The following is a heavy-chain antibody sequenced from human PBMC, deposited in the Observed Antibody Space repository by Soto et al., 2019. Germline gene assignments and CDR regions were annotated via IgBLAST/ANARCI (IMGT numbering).Heavy chain of an antibody. CDR3: ARDRSYGSGRRWFDP. J-gene: IGHJ5*02. CDR1: GFTFSSYA. D-gene: IGHD3-10*01. Sequence: QVQLVESGGGVVQPGRSLRLSCAASGFTFSSYAMHWVRQAPGKGLEWVAVISYDGSNKYYADSVKGRFTISRDNSKNTLYLQMNSLRAEDTAVYYCARDRSYGSGRRWFDPWGQGTLVTVSS. CDR2: ISYDGSNK. V-gene: IGHV3-30-3*01.